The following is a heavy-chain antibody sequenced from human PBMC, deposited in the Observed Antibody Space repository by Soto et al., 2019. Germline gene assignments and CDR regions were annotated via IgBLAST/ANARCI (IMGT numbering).Heavy chain of an antibody. Sequence: EVHLLESGGALVQPGGSLRLSCAASGFTFSSCAMGWVRQAPGKGLEWVSDIIDSGGSTYYADAVKGRFTISRDNSKSTLYLQMNSLRAEDTAVYYCGKRRSYYYYYGVDVWGQGTTVTVSS. D-gene: IGHD1-26*01. CDR2: IIDSGGST. J-gene: IGHJ6*02. CDR3: GKRRSYYYYYGVDV. V-gene: IGHV3-23*01. CDR1: GFTFSSCA.